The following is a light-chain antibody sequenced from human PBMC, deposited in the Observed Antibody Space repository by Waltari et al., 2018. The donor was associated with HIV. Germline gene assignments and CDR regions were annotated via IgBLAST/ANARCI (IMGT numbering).Light chain of an antibody. J-gene: IGKJ2*01. CDR1: QSIRAK. V-gene: IGKV3-15*01. Sequence: IVMTQSPPTLSLSPGHRVTLSCRASQSIRAKVAWYPQRPGQAPRLLIDEAATRPTGSPARFSGSGSGTEFTLTSSSLQSEDFATYFCQQYDSGPRGITFGQGTMREIK. CDR2: EAA. CDR3: QQYDSGPRGIT.